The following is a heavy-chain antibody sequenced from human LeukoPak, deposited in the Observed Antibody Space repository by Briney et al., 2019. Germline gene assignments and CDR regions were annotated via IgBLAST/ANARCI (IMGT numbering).Heavy chain of an antibody. CDR1: GYTFTGYY. V-gene: IGHV1-2*02. CDR3: ARVYGDYGWFDP. J-gene: IGHJ5*02. Sequence: ASVKVSCKASGYTFTGYYMHWMRQAPGQGLEWMGWINPNSGGTNYAQKFQGRVTMTRDTSISTAYMELSRLRSDDTAVYYCARVYGDYGWFDPWGQGTLVTVSS. D-gene: IGHD4-17*01. CDR2: INPNSGGT.